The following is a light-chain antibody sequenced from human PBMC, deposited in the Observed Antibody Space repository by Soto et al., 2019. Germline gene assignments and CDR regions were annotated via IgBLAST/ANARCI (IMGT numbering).Light chain of an antibody. V-gene: IGKV1-33*01. CDR3: PQYESLPLT. Sequence: DIQMTQSPSSLSASVGDRVTITCQASQDINKNLIWYQQKPGKAPKLLIYDASDLETGVPSRFSGSGSGTGFTFTISSLQPEDFATYYCPQYESLPLTFGHGTRLEIK. J-gene: IGKJ5*01. CDR1: QDINKN. CDR2: DAS.